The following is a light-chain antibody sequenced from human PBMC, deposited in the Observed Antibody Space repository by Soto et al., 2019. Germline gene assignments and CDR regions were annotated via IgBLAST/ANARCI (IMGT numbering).Light chain of an antibody. CDR2: GAS. Sequence: EIVMTQSPDTLSLSPGEGATLSCRVSQSIRSNLAWYQQRPGQAPRLLMYGASTRADGIPARFTGSGSGTEFTLTISSLQSEDCAIYYCQQYHTWPITFGGGTKVDIK. CDR1: QSIRSN. J-gene: IGKJ4*01. V-gene: IGKV3-15*01. CDR3: QQYHTWPIT.